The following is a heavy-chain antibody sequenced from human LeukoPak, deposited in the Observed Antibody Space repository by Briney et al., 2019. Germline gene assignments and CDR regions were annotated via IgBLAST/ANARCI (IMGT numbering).Heavy chain of an antibody. D-gene: IGHD1-26*01. CDR2: IVVGSGNT. J-gene: IGHJ3*02. CDR1: GFTFTSSA. CDR3: AAVRGVGATTAFDI. V-gene: IGHV1-58*01. Sequence: SVKVSCTASGFTFTSSAVQWVRQARGHRLEWIGWIVVGSGNTNYAQKFQERVTITRDMSTSTAYKELSRMRSEDTAVYYCAAVRGVGATTAFDIWGQGTMVTVSS.